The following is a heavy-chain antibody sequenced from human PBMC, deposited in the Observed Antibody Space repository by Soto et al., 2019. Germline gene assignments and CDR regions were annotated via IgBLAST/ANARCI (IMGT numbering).Heavy chain of an antibody. J-gene: IGHJ5*02. D-gene: IGHD5-12*01. CDR3: ARHFKSGYDRSRWFDP. Sequence: ESGGGLVQPGGSLRLSCAASGFTFSSYSMNWVRQAPGKGLEWVSYISSSSSTIYYADSVKGRFTISRDNAKNSLYLQMNSLRDEDTAVYYCARHFKSGYDRSRWFDPWGQGTLVTVSS. CDR1: GFTFSSYS. CDR2: ISSSSSTI. V-gene: IGHV3-48*02.